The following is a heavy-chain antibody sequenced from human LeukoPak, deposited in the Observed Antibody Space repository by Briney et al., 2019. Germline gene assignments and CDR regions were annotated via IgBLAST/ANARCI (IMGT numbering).Heavy chain of an antibody. CDR1: GGSISSYY. D-gene: IGHD3-22*01. Sequence: PSETLSLTCTVSGGSISSYYWSWIRQPPGEGLEWIGYIYYSGSTNYNPSLKSRVTISVDTSKNQFSLKLSSVTAADTAVYYCARDRGYYDSSGYRIHAFDIWGQGTMVTVSS. CDR2: IYYSGST. CDR3: ARDRGYYDSSGYRIHAFDI. V-gene: IGHV4-59*01. J-gene: IGHJ3*02.